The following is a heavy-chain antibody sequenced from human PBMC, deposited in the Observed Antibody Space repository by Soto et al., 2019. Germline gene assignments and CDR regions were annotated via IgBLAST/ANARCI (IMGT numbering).Heavy chain of an antibody. CDR1: GFTFSSYS. CDR3: ARDKKQAQLWRIFHGMDV. D-gene: IGHD5-18*01. J-gene: IGHJ6*02. CDR2: ISSSSSYI. V-gene: IGHV3-21*01. Sequence: GGSLRLSCAASGFTFSSYSMNWVRQAPGKGLEWVSSISSSSSYIYYADSVKGRFTISRDNAKNSLYLQMNSLRAEDTAVYYCARDKKQAQLWRIFHGMDVWGQGTTVTVSS.